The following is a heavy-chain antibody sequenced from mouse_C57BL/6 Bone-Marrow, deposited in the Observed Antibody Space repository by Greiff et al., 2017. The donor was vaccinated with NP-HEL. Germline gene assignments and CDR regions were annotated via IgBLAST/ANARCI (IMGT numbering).Heavy chain of an antibody. V-gene: IGHV1-50*01. CDR1: GYTFTSYW. J-gene: IGHJ3*01. CDR3: ASTGFYDYWFAY. D-gene: IGHD2-4*01. CDR2: IDPSDSYT. Sequence: QVQLQQPGAELVKPGASVKLSCKASGYTFTSYWMQWVKQRPGQGLEWIGEIDPSDSYTNYNQKFKGKATLTVDTSSSTAYMKLSSLTSEDSAVYYRASTGFYDYWFAYWGQGTLVTVSA.